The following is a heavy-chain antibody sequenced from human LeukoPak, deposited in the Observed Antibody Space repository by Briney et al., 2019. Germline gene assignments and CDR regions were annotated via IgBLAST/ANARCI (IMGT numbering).Heavy chain of an antibody. J-gene: IGHJ4*02. CDR1: GFTFSNHA. CDR3: AKSIYGSGSYYPTEPLDY. Sequence: GGSLRLSYIASGFTFSNHAMHWVRQAPGKGLEWVAFIRYDGSNKYYADSVKGRFTISRDNSKNTLYLQMNSLRAEDTAVYYCAKSIYGSGSYYPTEPLDYWGQGTLVTVSS. V-gene: IGHV3-30*02. D-gene: IGHD3-10*01. CDR2: IRYDGSNK.